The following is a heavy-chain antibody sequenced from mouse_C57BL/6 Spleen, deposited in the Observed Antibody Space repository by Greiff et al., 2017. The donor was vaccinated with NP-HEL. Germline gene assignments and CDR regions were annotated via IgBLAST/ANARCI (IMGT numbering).Heavy chain of an antibody. CDR2: IYPRDGST. V-gene: IGHV1-85*01. Sequence: QVQLQQSGPELVKPGASVKLSCKASGYTFTSYDINWVKQRPGQGLEWIGWIYPRDGSTKYNEKFKGKATLTVDTSSSTAYMELHSLTSEDSAVYFCARAGHYSNYPVYFDYWGQGTTLTVSS. CDR3: ARAGHYSNYPVYFDY. J-gene: IGHJ2*01. D-gene: IGHD2-5*01. CDR1: GYTFTSYD.